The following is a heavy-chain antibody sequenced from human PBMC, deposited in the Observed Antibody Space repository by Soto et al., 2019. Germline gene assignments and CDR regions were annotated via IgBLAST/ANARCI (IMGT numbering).Heavy chain of an antibody. Sequence: QLRLQESGPGLVKSSETLSLTCTVSGGSVRSSSYYWGWIRQPPGKGLEWIASIYYSGRTHNNPAIKRRVTMSIDTYTNQFSLKMNSVTAADTAVYYCARHEGGAAAYRPLDYWGQGTLVTVSS. CDR1: GGSVRSSSYY. V-gene: IGHV4-39*01. J-gene: IGHJ4*02. CDR2: IYYSGRT. CDR3: ARHEGGAAAYRPLDY. D-gene: IGHD6-13*01.